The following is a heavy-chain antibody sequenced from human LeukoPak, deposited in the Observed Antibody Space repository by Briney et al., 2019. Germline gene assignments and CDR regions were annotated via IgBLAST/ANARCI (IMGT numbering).Heavy chain of an antibody. J-gene: IGHJ4*02. CDR2: INAGNGNT. D-gene: IGHD6-13*01. CDR3: ARDSIAAAGGDY. Sequence: GASVKVSRMASGYTFTSFAMHWVRQAPGQRLEWMGWINAGNGNTKYSQKFQGRVTITRDTSASTAYMELSSLRSEDTAVYYCARDSIAAAGGDYWGQGTLVTVSS. CDR1: GYTFTSFA. V-gene: IGHV1-3*01.